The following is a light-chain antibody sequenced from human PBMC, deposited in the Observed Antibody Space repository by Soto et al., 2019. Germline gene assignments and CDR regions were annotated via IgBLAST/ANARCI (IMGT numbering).Light chain of an antibody. Sequence: QSVLTQPPSASGSPGQSVTISCIGTASDIGRYNYVSWYQHHPGKAPKLIIYEVTKRPSGVPDRFSGSKSGNTASLTVSGLQADAEADYYCNSYVGSNNYVFGTGTKVTV. V-gene: IGLV2-8*01. CDR3: NSYVGSNNYV. J-gene: IGLJ1*01. CDR2: EVT. CDR1: ASDIGRYNY.